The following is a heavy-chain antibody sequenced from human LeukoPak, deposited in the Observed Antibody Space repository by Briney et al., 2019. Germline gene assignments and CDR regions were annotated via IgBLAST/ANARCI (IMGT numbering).Heavy chain of an antibody. D-gene: IGHD1-14*01. Sequence: GGSLRLSCAASGFTFGTSGMHWVRQAPGKGLEWVAVLSHDGSSRYYRDSVKGRFTISRDNSKNTLYLQMNSLRPEDTAVYFCAKTTFDYWGQGTLVTVSS. J-gene: IGHJ4*02. V-gene: IGHV3-30*18. CDR1: GFTFGTSG. CDR3: AKTTFDY. CDR2: LSHDGSSR.